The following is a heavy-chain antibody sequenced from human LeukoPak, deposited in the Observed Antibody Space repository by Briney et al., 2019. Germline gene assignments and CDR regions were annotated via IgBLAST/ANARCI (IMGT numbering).Heavy chain of an antibody. CDR1: GFTFSSYS. D-gene: IGHD2-15*01. CDR2: ISTGSSYI. V-gene: IGHV3-21*01. J-gene: IGHJ4*02. CDR3: AREGGYCSGGSCRYFDY. Sequence: GGSLRLSGAASGFTFSSYSMNWVRQAPGKGLEWVSSISTGSSYIYYADSVKGRFTISRDNAKNSLYLQMNSLRAEDTAVYYCAREGGYCSGGSCRYFDYWGQGTLVTVSS.